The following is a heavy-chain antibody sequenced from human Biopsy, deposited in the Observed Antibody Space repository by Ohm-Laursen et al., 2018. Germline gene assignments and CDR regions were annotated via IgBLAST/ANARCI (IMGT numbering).Heavy chain of an antibody. J-gene: IGHJ1*01. Sequence: SSVKVSCKTPGGTFSNYGVNWVRQAPGQGLEWLGGNIPILGTGNYAQKFQDRVTVAADTSTSTATMELRSLRSDDTAVYYCATKLTGYFHHWGQGTLVSVSS. V-gene: IGHV1-69*06. CDR1: GGTFSNYG. CDR2: NIPILGTG. CDR3: ATKLTGYFHH. D-gene: IGHD3-9*01.